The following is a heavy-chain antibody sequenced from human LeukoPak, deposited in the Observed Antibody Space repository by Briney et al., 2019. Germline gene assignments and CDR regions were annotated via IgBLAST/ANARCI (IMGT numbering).Heavy chain of an antibody. Sequence: ASVKVSCKASGYTFTNSYIHWVRQAPGQGLEWMGIINPSGGSTSYAQKFQGRVTMTRDMSTSTVYMELSSLRSEDTAVYYCARGLYCSGGSCYGEGGAFDIWGQGTMVTVSS. D-gene: IGHD2-15*01. V-gene: IGHV1-46*01. CDR2: INPSGGST. CDR1: GYTFTNSY. CDR3: ARGLYCSGGSCYGEGGAFDI. J-gene: IGHJ3*02.